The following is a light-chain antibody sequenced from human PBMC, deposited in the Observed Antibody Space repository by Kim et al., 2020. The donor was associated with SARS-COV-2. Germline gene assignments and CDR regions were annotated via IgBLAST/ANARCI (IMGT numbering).Light chain of an antibody. J-gene: IGLJ1*01. CDR1: SSDVGGYNY. Sequence: GQSINISCTGTSSDVGGYNYVSWYQQHPGKAPKLMIYDVSNRPSGVSNRFSGSKSGNTASLTISGLQAEDEADYYCRSYTSSSTGVFGTGTKGTVL. V-gene: IGLV2-14*03. CDR3: RSYTSSSTGV. CDR2: DVS.